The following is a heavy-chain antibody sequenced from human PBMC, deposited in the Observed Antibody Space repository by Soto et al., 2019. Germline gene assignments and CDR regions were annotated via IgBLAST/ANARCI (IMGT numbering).Heavy chain of an antibody. CDR2: INHSGST. J-gene: IGHJ5*02. CDR3: ASRGLCTNGVCHRMPLDP. CDR1: GGSFSGYY. V-gene: IGHV4-34*01. D-gene: IGHD2-8*01. Sequence: SETLSLTCAVYGGSFSGYYWSWIRQPPGKGLEWIGEINHSGSTNYNPSLKSRVTISVDTSKNQFSLKLSSVTAADTAVYYCASRGLCTNGVCHRMPLDPWGQGTLVTVSS.